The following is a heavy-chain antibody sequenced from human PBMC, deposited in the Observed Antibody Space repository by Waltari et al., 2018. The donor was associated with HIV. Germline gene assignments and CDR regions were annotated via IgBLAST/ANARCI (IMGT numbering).Heavy chain of an antibody. D-gene: IGHD2-15*01. V-gene: IGHV3-33*01. CDR1: GFTFSNYA. Sequence: QVPLVESGVGVVQPGRYLRLSCPASGFTFSNYAMHWVRTAPGEGLEGVARIWDDGSNKFYADSVKGRFIISRDNSKNTLYLQINSLRADDTAVYYCTRDKQTTGATLDYWGQGTLVTVSS. J-gene: IGHJ4*02. CDR3: TRDKQTTGATLDY. CDR2: IWDDGSNK.